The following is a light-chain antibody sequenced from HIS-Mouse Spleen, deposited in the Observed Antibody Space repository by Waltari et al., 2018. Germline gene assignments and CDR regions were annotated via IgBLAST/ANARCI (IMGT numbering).Light chain of an antibody. J-gene: IGKJ3*01. Sequence: EIVLTQSPGTLSLSPGERATLSCRASQSVSSSYLACHQQKPGQAPRRIIYGASSRATGIPDRFSCSGCGTDFTLTISRLEPEDFAVYYCQQYGSSPPITFGPGTKVDIK. CDR1: QSVSSSY. V-gene: IGKV3-20*01. CDR2: GAS. CDR3: QQYGSSPPIT.